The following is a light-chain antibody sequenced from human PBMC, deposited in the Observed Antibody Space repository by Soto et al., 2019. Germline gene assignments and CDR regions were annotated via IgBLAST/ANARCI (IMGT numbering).Light chain of an antibody. J-gene: IGKJ1*01. Sequence: DIQLTQSPSSLSASVGDRVTITCRASQSISNYLTWYQQKPGKAPNLLIYAASTLQSGVPSRFSGSGSGTDFTLTISSLQAEDFATYYFQQSYSSPWTFGQGTKVDIK. CDR1: QSISNY. CDR3: QQSYSSPWT. CDR2: AAS. V-gene: IGKV1-39*01.